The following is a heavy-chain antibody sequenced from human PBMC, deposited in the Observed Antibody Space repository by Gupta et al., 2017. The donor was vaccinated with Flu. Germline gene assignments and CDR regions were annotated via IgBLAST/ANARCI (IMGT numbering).Heavy chain of an antibody. Sequence: EVQLVESGGGLVKPGGSLRLSCAASGFTFSSYEMNWVRQAPGKGLEWVSYISSSGSTIYYADSVKGRFTISRDNAKNSLYLQMNSLRAEYTAVYYCARRDNPYSSSWYFDYWGQGTLVTFSS. CDR3: ARRDNPYSSSWYFDY. CDR1: GFTFSSYE. D-gene: IGHD6-13*01. CDR2: ISSSGSTI. J-gene: IGHJ4*02. V-gene: IGHV3-48*03.